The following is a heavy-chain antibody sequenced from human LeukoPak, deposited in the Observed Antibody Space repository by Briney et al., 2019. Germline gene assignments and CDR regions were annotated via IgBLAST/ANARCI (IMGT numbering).Heavy chain of an antibody. CDR2: MNPNSGNT. J-gene: IGHJ4*02. V-gene: IGHV1-8*01. CDR3: ARDLTSGGSHNDY. Sequence: ASVKVSCKASGYTFTSYDINWERQATGQGLEWMGWMNPNSGNTGYAKKFQGRVTMTRNTSISTAYMELSSLRSEDTAVYYCARDLTSGGSHNDYWGQGTLVTVSS. D-gene: IGHD2-15*01. CDR1: GYTFTSYD.